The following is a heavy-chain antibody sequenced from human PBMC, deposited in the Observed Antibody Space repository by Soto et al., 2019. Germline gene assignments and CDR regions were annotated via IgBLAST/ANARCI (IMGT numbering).Heavy chain of an antibody. CDR2: TYYRSKWYN. Sequence: SQTFSLTCAISGDSVSSNSAAWTWIRQSPSRGLEWLGRTYYRSKWYNDYAVSVKSRITINPDTSKNQFSLQLNSVTPEDTAVYYCARSKGYCSSTSCYGSKNYYYYMDVWGKGTTVTVSS. CDR3: ARSKGYCSSTSCYGSKNYYYYMDV. CDR1: GDSVSSNSAA. J-gene: IGHJ6*03. V-gene: IGHV6-1*01. D-gene: IGHD2-2*01.